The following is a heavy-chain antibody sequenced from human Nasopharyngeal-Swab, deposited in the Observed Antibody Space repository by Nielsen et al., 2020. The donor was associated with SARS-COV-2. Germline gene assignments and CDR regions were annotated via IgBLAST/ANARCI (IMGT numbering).Heavy chain of an antibody. CDR3: AREGDIVVVQDAFDI. D-gene: IGHD2-2*01. CDR2: ISYDGSNK. J-gene: IGHJ3*02. Sequence: GESLKISCAASGFTFSSYEMNWVRQAPGKGLEWVAVISYDGSNKYYADSVKGRFTISRDNSKNTLYLQMNSLRAEDTAVYYCAREGDIVVVQDAFDIWGQGTMVTVSS. V-gene: IGHV3-30-3*01. CDR1: GFTFSSYE.